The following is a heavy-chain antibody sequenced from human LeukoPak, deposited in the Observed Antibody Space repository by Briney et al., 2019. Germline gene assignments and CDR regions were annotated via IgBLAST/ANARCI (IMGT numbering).Heavy chain of an antibody. CDR2: ISGSGGST. D-gene: IGHD6-19*01. CDR1: GFTFSSYA. J-gene: IGHJ6*03. V-gene: IGHV3-23*01. Sequence: GGSLRLSCAASGFTFSSYAMSWVRQAPGKGLEWVSPISGSGGSTYYADSVKGRFTISRDNSKNTLYLQMNSLRAEDTAVYYCAKMAGDRNYYSYYMDVWGKGTTVTVSS. CDR3: AKMAGDRNYYSYYMDV.